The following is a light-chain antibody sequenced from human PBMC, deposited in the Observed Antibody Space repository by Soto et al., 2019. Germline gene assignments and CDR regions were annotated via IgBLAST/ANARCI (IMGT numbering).Light chain of an antibody. CDR2: GAF. J-gene: IGKJ4*01. CDR3: QQTYRTPLT. CDR1: QTISSW. Sequence: DIQMTQSPSTLSGSLGDRVTITCRASQTISSWLAWYQQKPGKAPKLLIYGAFTLHSGVPSRFSGSGSGTDYTLTISNLQLEDFASYYCQQTYRTPLTFGGGTKVDI. V-gene: IGKV1-39*01.